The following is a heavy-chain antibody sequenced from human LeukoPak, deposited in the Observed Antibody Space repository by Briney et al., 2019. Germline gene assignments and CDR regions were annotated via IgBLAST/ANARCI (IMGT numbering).Heavy chain of an antibody. Sequence: SETLSLTCTVSGDSISAGTYYWGWIRQPPGKGLEWIGTIHYTGGTYYNPSLKSRVTISIDTSKNQFSLKLSPVTAADTAVYYCARATPGGYSSSWYVDYWGQGTQVTVSS. J-gene: IGHJ4*02. CDR3: ARATPGGYSSSWYVDY. CDR2: IHYTGGT. CDR1: GDSISAGTYY. V-gene: IGHV4-39*07. D-gene: IGHD6-13*01.